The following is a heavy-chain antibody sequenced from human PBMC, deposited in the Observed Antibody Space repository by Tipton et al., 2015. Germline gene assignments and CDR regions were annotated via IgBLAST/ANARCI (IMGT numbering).Heavy chain of an antibody. CDR2: IYYSGGT. Sequence: TLSLTCTVSGGSISSGGYYWSWIRQHPGKGLEWIGYIYYSGGTNYNPSLKSRVTMSIDTSKNQFSLNLSSVTAADTAVYYCAKRGTVTTGVDYWGQGTLVTVSS. V-gene: IGHV4-61*08. CDR3: AKRGTVTTGVDY. CDR1: GGSISSGGYY. J-gene: IGHJ4*02. D-gene: IGHD4-11*01.